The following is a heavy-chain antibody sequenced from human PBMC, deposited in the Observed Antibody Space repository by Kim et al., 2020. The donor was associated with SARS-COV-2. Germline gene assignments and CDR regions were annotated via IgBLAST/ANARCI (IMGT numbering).Heavy chain of an antibody. CDR2: IYYSGST. D-gene: IGHD3-22*01. CDR1: GGSISSSSYY. CDR3: ARDWDPNDSSGYYFDY. J-gene: IGHJ4*02. V-gene: IGHV4-39*07. Sequence: SETLSPTCTVSGGSISSSSYYWGWIRQPPGKGLEWIGSIYYSGSTYYNPSLKSRVTISVDTSKNQFSLKLSSVTAADTAVYYCARDWDPNDSSGYYFDYWGQGTLVTVSS.